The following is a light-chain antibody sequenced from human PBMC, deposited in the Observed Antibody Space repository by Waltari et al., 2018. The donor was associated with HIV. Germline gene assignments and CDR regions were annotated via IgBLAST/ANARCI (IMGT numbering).Light chain of an antibody. J-gene: IGLJ3*02. Sequence: QSALTQPDSVSGSPGQSITISCTGTRSDVGSYNLVSWYQQHPGKAPKRMSSEVSKRPSGVSNRFSGSKSGNTASLTISGLQAEDEADYYCCSYAGSSTWVFGGGTKLTVL. V-gene: IGLV2-23*02. CDR2: EVS. CDR3: CSYAGSSTWV. CDR1: RSDVGSYNL.